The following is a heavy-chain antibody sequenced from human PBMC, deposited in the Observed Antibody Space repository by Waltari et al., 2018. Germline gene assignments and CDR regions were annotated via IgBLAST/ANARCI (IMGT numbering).Heavy chain of an antibody. V-gene: IGHV3-11*01. J-gene: IGHJ6*02. D-gene: IGHD5-12*01. CDR2: ISSSCSTI. Sequence: QVQLVESGGGLVKPGGSLRLSCAASGFTFSDYYMSWIRQAPGNGLGLVSYISSSCSTIYYAESVKGRFTISRDNAKNSLYLQMNSLRAEDTAVYYCARKANRDGYNFYYGMDVWGQGTTVTVSS. CDR3: ARKANRDGYNFYYGMDV. CDR1: GFTFSDYY.